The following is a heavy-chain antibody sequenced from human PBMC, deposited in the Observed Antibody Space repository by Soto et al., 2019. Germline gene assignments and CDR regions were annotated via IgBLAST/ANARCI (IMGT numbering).Heavy chain of an antibody. V-gene: IGHV3-33*01. CDR3: ARDRGYRTAKPLNYFDY. J-gene: IGHJ4*02. Sequence: GXSLELACAASGFTLRTYGIHGVFQAPGKGLEWVTIIWYAGSNKYYADSVKGRFTISRDNSKNTLYLQMNSLRAEDTAVYSCARDRGYRTAKPLNYFDYWGQGTLVTVSS. CDR1: GFTLRTYG. CDR2: IWYAGSNK. D-gene: IGHD6-13*01.